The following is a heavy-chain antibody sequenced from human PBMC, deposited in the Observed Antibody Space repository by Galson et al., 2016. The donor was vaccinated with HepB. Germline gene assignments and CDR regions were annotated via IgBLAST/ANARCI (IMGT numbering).Heavy chain of an antibody. CDR1: GFRFTIYN. CDR2: ISSSGSYI. J-gene: IGHJ4*02. Sequence: SLRLSCAGSGFRFTIYNMNWVRQAPGKGLEWVASISSSGSYIYYADSVEGRFTISRDNALNAVYLQMDSLRAEDTALYYCARPRGGSNDCDHWGQGTLVTGSS. D-gene: IGHD3-10*01. CDR3: ARPRGGSNDCDH. V-gene: IGHV3-21*06.